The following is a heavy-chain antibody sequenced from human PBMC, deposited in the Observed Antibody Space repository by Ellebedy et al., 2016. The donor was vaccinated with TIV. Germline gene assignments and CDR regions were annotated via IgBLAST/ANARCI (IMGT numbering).Heavy chain of an antibody. V-gene: IGHV4-59*01. D-gene: IGHD1-1*01. CDR3: ARAPYNWNALRDGGYFDY. CDR1: GGSISSYY. CDR2: IYYSGST. Sequence: SETLSLTXTVSGGSISSYYWSWIRQPPGKGLEWIGYIYYSGSTNYNPSLKSRVTISVDTSKNQFSLKLSSVTAADTAVYYCARAPYNWNALRDGGYFDYWGQGTLVTVSS. J-gene: IGHJ4*02.